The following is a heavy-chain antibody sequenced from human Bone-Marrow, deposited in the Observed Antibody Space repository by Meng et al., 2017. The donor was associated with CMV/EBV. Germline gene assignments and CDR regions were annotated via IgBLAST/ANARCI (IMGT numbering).Heavy chain of an antibody. J-gene: IGHJ6*02. CDR1: GFTFSSYW. V-gene: IGHV3-7*01. CDR3: ARAPRITIFGVVIRDDGMDV. CDR2: IKQDGSEK. Sequence: GGSLSLSCAASGFTFSSYWMSWVRQAPGKGLEWVANIKQDGSEKYYVDSVKGRFTISRDNAKNSRYLQMNSLRAEDTAVYYCARAPRITIFGVVIRDDGMDVWGQGTTVTVSS. D-gene: IGHD3-3*01.